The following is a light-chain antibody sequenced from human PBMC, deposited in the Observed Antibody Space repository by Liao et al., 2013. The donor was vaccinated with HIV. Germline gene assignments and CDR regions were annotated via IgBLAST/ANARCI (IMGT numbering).Light chain of an antibody. CDR3: YSATDDTGV. CDR1: LLATKY. CDR2: KDT. J-gene: IGLJ3*02. Sequence: SYELTQPSSVSVSPGQTARLTCSGDLLATKYARWFQQKPGQAPVLVIYKDTERPSGIPERFSGSSSGTTVTLTISGAQVDDEADYYCYSATDDTGVFGGGTKLTVL. V-gene: IGLV3-27*01.